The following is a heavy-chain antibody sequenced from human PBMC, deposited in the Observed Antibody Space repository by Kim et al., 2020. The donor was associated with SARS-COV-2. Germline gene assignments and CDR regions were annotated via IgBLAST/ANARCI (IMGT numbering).Heavy chain of an antibody. Sequence: GGSLRLSCAASGFTFDNYAMSWVRQAPGKGLEWVSSISGTGDNSYFADSVKGRVTISRDNSKHTVSLQMHGLRVEDTAVYYCAKDLKLVGATGFAFWGQGTLVTVST. CDR2: ISGTGDNS. J-gene: IGHJ4*02. CDR1: GFTFDNYA. V-gene: IGHV3-23*01. CDR3: AKDLKLVGATGFAF. D-gene: IGHD1-26*01.